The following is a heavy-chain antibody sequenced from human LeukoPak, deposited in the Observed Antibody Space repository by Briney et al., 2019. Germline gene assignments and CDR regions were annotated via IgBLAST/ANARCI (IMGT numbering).Heavy chain of an antibody. CDR1: GFTIGNHG. CDR2: ISHDGRAE. J-gene: IGHJ5*02. V-gene: IGHV3-30*18. Sequence: PGTSLRLSCAVSGFTIGNHGMHWVRQAAGKGLEWVAMISHDGRAEYYRDSVKGRLSISRDNSNNMLYLQMNSLRVEDTAVYYCAKDWGSSGWYNWFDPWGQGTLVTVSS. CDR3: AKDWGSSGWYNWFDP. D-gene: IGHD6-19*01.